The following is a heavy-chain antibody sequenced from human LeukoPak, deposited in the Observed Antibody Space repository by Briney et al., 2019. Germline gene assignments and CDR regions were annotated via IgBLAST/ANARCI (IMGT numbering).Heavy chain of an antibody. V-gene: IGHV4-59*12. CDR1: GGSLGTSY. CDR3: ARAVGTDGYNLWVY. CDR2: IYYSGST. Sequence: SETLSLTCTVSGGSLGTSYWSWIRQPPGKGLEWIGYIYYSGSTNYNPSLKSRVTISVDTSKNQFSLKLTSVTAADTAVYYCARAVGTDGYNLWVYWGQGTLVTVSS. D-gene: IGHD5-24*01. J-gene: IGHJ4*02.